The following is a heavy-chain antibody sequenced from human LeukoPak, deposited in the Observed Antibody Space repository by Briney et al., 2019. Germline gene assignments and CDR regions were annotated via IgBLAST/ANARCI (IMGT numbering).Heavy chain of an antibody. Sequence: SETLSLTCTVSGGSVSSGTYYWSWIRQPPGKGLEWIGYIYYSGSTNYNPSLKSRVTISVDTSKNQFSLKLSSVTAADTAVYYCARGNYDFWSGYPTLYDYWGQGTLVTVSS. D-gene: IGHD3-3*01. V-gene: IGHV4-61*01. CDR1: GGSVSSGTYY. CDR3: ARGNYDFWSGYPTLYDY. J-gene: IGHJ4*02. CDR2: IYYSGST.